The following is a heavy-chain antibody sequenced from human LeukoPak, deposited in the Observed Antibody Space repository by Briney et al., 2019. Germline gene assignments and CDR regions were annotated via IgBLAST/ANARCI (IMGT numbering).Heavy chain of an antibody. Sequence: ASVKVSCKASGYTFTSYGISWVRQAPGQGLEWMGWISAYTGNTNYAQNLQGRVTMTTHTSTSTAYMELRSLRSDDTAVYYCARDLVAGHGWFDPWGQGTLVTVSS. D-gene: IGHD2-15*01. CDR2: ISAYTGNT. CDR1: GYTFTSYG. V-gene: IGHV1-18*01. CDR3: ARDLVAGHGWFDP. J-gene: IGHJ5*02.